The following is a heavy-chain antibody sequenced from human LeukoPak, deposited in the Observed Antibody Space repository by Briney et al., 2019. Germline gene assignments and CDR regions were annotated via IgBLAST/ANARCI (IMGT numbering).Heavy chain of an antibody. CDR3: ARNRLSGYVDY. D-gene: IGHD2-15*01. CDR1: GFTFSNYG. CDR2: ISPCSSTT. Sequence: GGSLRLSCAASGFTFSNYGINWVRQAPGKGLEWVSYISPCSSTTYYADSVKGRFTISRDNAKNSVYLQMNSLRAEETAVYYCARNRLSGYVDYWGQGTLVTVSS. J-gene: IGHJ4*02. V-gene: IGHV3-48*04.